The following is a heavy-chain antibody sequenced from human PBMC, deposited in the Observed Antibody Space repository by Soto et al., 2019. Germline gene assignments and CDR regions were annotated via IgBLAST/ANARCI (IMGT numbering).Heavy chain of an antibody. V-gene: IGHV1-18*01. Sequence: QGQLVQSVPEVKKPGASVKVSCKTSGYSFSSFGISWLRRAPGQGPEWMGWNSFYNGKTNFAQHFQDRITLTTHTTTTTAYMELRSLTSDVTVRYYCARDVRVGATMYASESWGQGLMVTVSS. D-gene: IGHD1-26*01. J-gene: IGHJ3*02. CDR3: ARDVRVGATMYASES. CDR1: GYSFSSFG. CDR2: NSFYNGKT.